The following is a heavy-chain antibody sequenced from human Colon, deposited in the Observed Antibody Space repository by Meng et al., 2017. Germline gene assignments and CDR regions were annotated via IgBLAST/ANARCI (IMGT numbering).Heavy chain of an antibody. CDR2: TYYRSKWYN. CDR3: ARAYGHRFDY. V-gene: IGHV6-1*01. J-gene: IGHJ4*02. CDR1: GDSVSSDSVT. D-gene: IGHD5-24*01. Sequence: QVALQQSGPGLVKHSQSLSLTCAISGDSVSSDSVTWDWLRQSPSRGLECLGRTYYRSKWYNDYALSVRSRIIINPDTSKNQFSLQLNSVTSDDTAAYYCARAYGHRFDYWGQGTLVTVSS.